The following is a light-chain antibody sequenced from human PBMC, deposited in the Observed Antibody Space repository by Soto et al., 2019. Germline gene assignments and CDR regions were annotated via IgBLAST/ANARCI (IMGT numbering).Light chain of an antibody. J-gene: IGKJ1*01. CDR2: GAS. CDR1: QSVSTN. CDR3: QQYTSWPVWT. V-gene: IGKV3-15*01. Sequence: EIVMTQAPATLSVSPGERATLSCRASQSVSTNLASYQQKPGQDPRLLVYGASTRPTGIPTRFSGSGSGTEFTLTISSLQSEDFAVYYCQQYTSWPVWTFGQGTKVEIK.